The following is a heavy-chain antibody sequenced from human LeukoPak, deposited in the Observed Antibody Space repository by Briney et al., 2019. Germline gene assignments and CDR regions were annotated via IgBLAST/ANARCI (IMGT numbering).Heavy chain of an antibody. CDR3: ARRSGVGAINDAFDI. V-gene: IGHV4-4*09. J-gene: IGHJ3*02. Sequence: SETLSLTCAVYGGSFSGYYWSWIRQPPGKGLEWIGYIYTSGSTNYNPSLKSRVTISVDTSKNQFSLKLSSVTAADTAVYYCARRSGVGAINDAFDIWGQGTMVTVSS. CDR1: GGSFSGYY. D-gene: IGHD1-26*01. CDR2: IYTSGST.